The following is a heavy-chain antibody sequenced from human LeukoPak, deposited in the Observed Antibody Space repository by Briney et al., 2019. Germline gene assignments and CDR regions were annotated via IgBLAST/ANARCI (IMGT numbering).Heavy chain of an antibody. Sequence: GGSLRLSCAASGFAFSTYAMNWVRQAPGKGLEWVSIISGRGDAKYYEDSVKARFTISRDNSKNTLSLQMSSLRAEDTAVYYCAKGGQVVPSTTRHFDYWGQGTLVTVSS. CDR1: GFAFSTYA. D-gene: IGHD2/OR15-2a*01. CDR3: AKGGQVVPSTTRHFDY. V-gene: IGHV3-23*01. CDR2: ISGRGDAK. J-gene: IGHJ4*02.